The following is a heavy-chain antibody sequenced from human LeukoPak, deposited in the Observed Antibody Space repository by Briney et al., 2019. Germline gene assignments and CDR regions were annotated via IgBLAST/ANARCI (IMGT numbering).Heavy chain of an antibody. D-gene: IGHD3-10*01. J-gene: IGHJ4*02. Sequence: PGGSLRLSCAASGFTVSSNYMSWVRQAPGKGLEWVAVISYDGSNKYYADSVKGRFTISRDNSKNTLYLQMNSLRAEDTAVYYCAKDGGQFGEPPHYFDYWGQGTLVTVSS. CDR1: GFTVSSNY. CDR2: ISYDGSNK. V-gene: IGHV3-30*18. CDR3: AKDGGQFGEPPHYFDY.